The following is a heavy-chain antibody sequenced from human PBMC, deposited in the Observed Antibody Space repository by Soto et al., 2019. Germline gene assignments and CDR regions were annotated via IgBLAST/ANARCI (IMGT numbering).Heavy chain of an antibody. V-gene: IGHV3-23*01. D-gene: IGHD3-10*01. CDR2: ISGSGGST. Sequence: GGSLRLSCAASGFTFSSYAMSWVRQAPGKGLEWVSAISGSGGSTYYADSVKGRFTISRDNSKNTLYLQMNSLRAEDTAVYCCARDTYYYGSGSYGYFDLWGRGTLVTVSS. J-gene: IGHJ2*01. CDR1: GFTFSSYA. CDR3: ARDTYYYGSGSYGYFDL.